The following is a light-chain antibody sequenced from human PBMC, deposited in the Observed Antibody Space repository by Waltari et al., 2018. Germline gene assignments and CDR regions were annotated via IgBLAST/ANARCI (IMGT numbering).Light chain of an antibody. CDR2: DVR. CDR3: SSYVSSDTLEL. V-gene: IGLV2-14*03. Sequence: HSALTQPASVSGSPGQSITISCTGTSRDVGGYNYVSWYQKHPGKAPKLMMFDVRNRPSVVSSRFSGSKSGNTASLTISGLQAEDEADYYCSSYVSSDTLELFGGGTSLTVL. CDR1: SRDVGGYNY. J-gene: IGLJ2*01.